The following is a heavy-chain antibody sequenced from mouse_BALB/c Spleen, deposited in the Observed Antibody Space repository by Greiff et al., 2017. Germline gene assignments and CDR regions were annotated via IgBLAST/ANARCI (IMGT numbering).Heavy chain of an antibody. D-gene: IGHD1-1*01. CDR1: GYTFTSYW. J-gene: IGHJ3*01. Sequence: QVQLQQPGAELVQPGASVTLSCKASGYTFTSYWMHWVKQRPGQGLEWIGEIDPSDSYTNYTQKFKGKATLTVDKSSSTAYMQLSSLTSEDSAVYYCAKYYGSSPWFAYWGQGTRVTVAA. V-gene: IGHV1-69*02. CDR2: IDPSDSYT. CDR3: AKYYGSSPWFAY.